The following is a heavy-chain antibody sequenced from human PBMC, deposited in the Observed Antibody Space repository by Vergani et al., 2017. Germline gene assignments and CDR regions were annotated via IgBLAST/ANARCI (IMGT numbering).Heavy chain of an antibody. CDR2: INPSGGST. CDR3: AREINYGGNGPPYYYYYYGMDV. V-gene: IGHV1-46*01. Sequence: QVQLVQSGAEVKKPGASVKVSCKASGYTFTSYYMHWVRQAPGQGLEWMGIINPSGGSTSYAQKFQGRVTMTRDTSTSTVYMELSSLRSEDTAVYYCAREINYGGNGPPYYYYYYGMDVWGQGTTVTVSS. J-gene: IGHJ6*02. CDR1: GYTFTSYY. D-gene: IGHD4-23*01.